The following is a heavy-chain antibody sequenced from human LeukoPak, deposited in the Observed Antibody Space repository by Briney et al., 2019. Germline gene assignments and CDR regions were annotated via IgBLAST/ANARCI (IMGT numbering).Heavy chain of an antibody. Sequence: GGSLRLSCAASGFTFSNAWMSWVRQAPGKGLEWVGRIRSKTDGGTTDYAAPVKGRFTISRDVSKNTLYLQMNSLKTEDTAVYYCTTARIMITFGGVIVYYFDYWGQGTLVTVSS. V-gene: IGHV3-15*01. CDR3: TTARIMITFGGVIVYYFDY. CDR2: IRSKTDGGTT. CDR1: GFTFSNAW. J-gene: IGHJ4*02. D-gene: IGHD3-16*02.